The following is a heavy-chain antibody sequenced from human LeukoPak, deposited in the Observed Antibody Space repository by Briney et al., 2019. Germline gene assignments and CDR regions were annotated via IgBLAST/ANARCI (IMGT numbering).Heavy chain of an antibody. CDR1: GGSISSGGYS. D-gene: IGHD6-13*01. Sequence: SETLSLTCAVSGGSISSGGYSWSWIRQPPGKGLEWIGYIYYSGSTNYNPSLKSRVTISVDTSKNQFSLKLSSVTAADTAVYYCARSEPGFSSSWGGNYFDYWGQGTLVTVSS. CDR2: IYYSGST. J-gene: IGHJ4*02. CDR3: ARSEPGFSSSWGGNYFDY. V-gene: IGHV4-61*08.